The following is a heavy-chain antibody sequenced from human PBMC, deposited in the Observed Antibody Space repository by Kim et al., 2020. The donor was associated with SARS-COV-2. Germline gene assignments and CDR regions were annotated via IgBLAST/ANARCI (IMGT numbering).Heavy chain of an antibody. V-gene: IGHV1-8*01. Sequence: YAQKCQGRVTMTRNTAISTAYMEMSSLRSEDTAVYYCARERGDSSGAFDIWGQGTMVTVSS. J-gene: IGHJ3*02. CDR3: ARERGDSSGAFDI. D-gene: IGHD2-21*01.